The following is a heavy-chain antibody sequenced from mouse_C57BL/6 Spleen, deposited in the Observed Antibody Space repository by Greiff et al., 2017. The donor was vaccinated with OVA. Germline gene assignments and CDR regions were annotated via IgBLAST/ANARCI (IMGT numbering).Heavy chain of an antibody. CDR2: IWSGGST. Sequence: QVQLQQSGPGLVQPSQSLSITCTVSGFSLTSYGVHWVRQSPGKGLEWLGVIWSGGSTDYNAAFISRLSISKDNSKSQVFFKMNSLQADDTAIYYCARPLYYSNYEFAYWGQGTLVTVSA. V-gene: IGHV2-2*01. CDR1: GFSLTSYG. J-gene: IGHJ3*01. CDR3: ARPLYYSNYEFAY. D-gene: IGHD2-5*01.